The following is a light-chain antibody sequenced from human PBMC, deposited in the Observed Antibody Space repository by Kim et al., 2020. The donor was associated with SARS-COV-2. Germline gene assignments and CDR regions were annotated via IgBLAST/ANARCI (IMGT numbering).Light chain of an antibody. CDR1: KLGDKY. Sequence: SYELTQPPSVSVFPGQTASITCSGDKLGDKYACWYQQKPGQSPVLVIYQDSKRPSGIPERFSGSNSGNTATLTISGTQAMDEADYYCQAWDSSRVVFGGGTQLTVL. J-gene: IGLJ2*01. CDR2: QDS. V-gene: IGLV3-1*01. CDR3: QAWDSSRVV.